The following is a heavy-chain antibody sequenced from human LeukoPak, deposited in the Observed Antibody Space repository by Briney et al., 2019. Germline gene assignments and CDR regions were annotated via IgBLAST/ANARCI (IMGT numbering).Heavy chain of an antibody. Sequence: GGSLRLSCTASGFTFGDHAMSWVRQAPGKGLEWVGFIRSKAYGGTTEYAASVKGRFTISRDDSKSIAYLQMNSLKTEDTAVYYCTRDVRGAYYGSGKFDYWGQGTLVTVSS. V-gene: IGHV3-49*04. CDR1: GFTFGDHA. J-gene: IGHJ4*02. CDR3: TRDVRGAYYGSGKFDY. CDR2: IRSKAYGGTT. D-gene: IGHD3-10*01.